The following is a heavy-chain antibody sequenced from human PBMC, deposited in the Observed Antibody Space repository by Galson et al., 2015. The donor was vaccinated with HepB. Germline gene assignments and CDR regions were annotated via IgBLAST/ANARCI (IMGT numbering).Heavy chain of an antibody. V-gene: IGHV1-46*01. CDR3: ATRKTTVTHFDY. CDR2: INPSGGST. D-gene: IGHD4-17*01. CDR1: GYTLTSYS. Sequence: SVKVSCKASGYTLTSYSMHWVRQAPGQGLEWMGIINPSGGSTSYAQKFQGRVTMTWDTSTSTDYMELSSLRSEDTAVYYCATRKTTVTHFDYWGQGTLVTVSS. J-gene: IGHJ4*02.